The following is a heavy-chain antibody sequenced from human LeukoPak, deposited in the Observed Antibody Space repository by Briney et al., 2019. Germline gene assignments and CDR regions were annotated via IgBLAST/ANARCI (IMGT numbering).Heavy chain of an antibody. V-gene: IGHV3-48*01. CDR3: ARDKAVAGSYFDY. J-gene: IGHJ4*02. CDR1: GFTFSSYS. D-gene: IGHD6-19*01. CDR2: ISSSSSTI. Sequence: PGGSLRLSRAASGFTFSSYSMNWVRQAPGKGLEWVSYISSSSSTIYYADSVKGRFTISRDNAKNSLYLQMNSLRAEDTAVYYCARDKAVAGSYFDYWGQGTLVTVSS.